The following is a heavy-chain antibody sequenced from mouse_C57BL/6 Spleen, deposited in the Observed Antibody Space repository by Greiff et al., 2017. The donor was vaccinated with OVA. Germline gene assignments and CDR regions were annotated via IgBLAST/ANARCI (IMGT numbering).Heavy chain of an antibody. CDR2: IDPSDSET. CDR3: AREEGYGNYDFDY. CDR1: GYTFTSYW. J-gene: IGHJ2*01. V-gene: IGHV1-52*01. Sequence: QVQLQQPGAELVRPGSSVKLSCKASGYTFTSYWMHWVKQRPIQGLEWIGNIDPSDSETHYNQKFKDKATLTVDKSSSTAYMQLSSLTSEDSAVYYCAREEGYGNYDFDYWGQGTTRTVSS. D-gene: IGHD2-10*02.